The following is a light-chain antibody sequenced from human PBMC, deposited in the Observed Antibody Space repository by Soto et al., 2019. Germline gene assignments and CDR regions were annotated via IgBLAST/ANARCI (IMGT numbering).Light chain of an antibody. CDR3: QQYHSYVT. J-gene: IGKJ4*01. CDR1: QSISSW. CDR2: DAS. V-gene: IGKV1-5*01. Sequence: DIQMTQSPSTLSASVGDRVTITCRASQSISSWLAWYQQKPGKAPKLLIYDASSLESGVPSRFSGSGSGTEFTHTISRLLLDDLATYYCQQYHSYVTFGGGTKVENK.